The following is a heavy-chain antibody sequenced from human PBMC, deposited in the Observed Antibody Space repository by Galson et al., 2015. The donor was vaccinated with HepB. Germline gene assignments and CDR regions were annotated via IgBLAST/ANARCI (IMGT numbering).Heavy chain of an antibody. CDR3: ARDSPRYCSGGSCYSDY. J-gene: IGHJ4*02. D-gene: IGHD2-15*01. CDR2: IWYDGSNK. V-gene: IGHV3-33*01. CDR1: GFTFSSYG. Sequence: SLRLSCAASGFTFSSYGMHWVRQAPGKGLEWVAVIWYDGSNKYYADSVKGRFTISRDNSKNTLYLQMNSLRAEDTAVYYCARDSPRYCSGGSCYSDYWGQGTLVTVSS.